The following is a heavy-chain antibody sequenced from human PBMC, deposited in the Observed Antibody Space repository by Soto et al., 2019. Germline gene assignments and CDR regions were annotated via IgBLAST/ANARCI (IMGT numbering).Heavy chain of an antibody. V-gene: IGHV3-23*01. D-gene: IGHD6-19*01. CDR1: GFTFSILA. Sequence: GGSLRLSCAASGFTFSILAMGWVRQAPGEGLEWVSVLDYTGGTTYYTDSVKGRFTISRDNSKKMLYLQMNSLRAEDTAVYYCAKDATRTDGWYYFDYWGQGALVTVSS. J-gene: IGHJ4*02. CDR3: AKDATRTDGWYYFDY. CDR2: LDYTGGTT.